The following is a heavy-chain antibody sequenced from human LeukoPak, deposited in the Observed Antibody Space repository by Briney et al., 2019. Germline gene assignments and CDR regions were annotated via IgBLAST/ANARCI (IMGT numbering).Heavy chain of an antibody. CDR1: GYSFTSYW. D-gene: IGHD2-15*01. CDR2: IYPGDSDT. CDR3: ARRGYCSGGSCPDYYYYYGMDV. V-gene: IGHV5-51*01. Sequence: GESLKISCKGSGYSFTSYWIGWVRQMPGKGLEWMGIIYPGDSDTRYSPSFQGQVTISADKSISTAYLQWSSLKASDTAMYYCARRGYCSGGSCPDYYYYYGMDVWGQGTTVTVSS. J-gene: IGHJ6*02.